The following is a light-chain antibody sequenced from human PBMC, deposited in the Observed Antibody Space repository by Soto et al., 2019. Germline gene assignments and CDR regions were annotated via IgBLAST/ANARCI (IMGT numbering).Light chain of an antibody. CDR2: GAS. CDR3: QQYNNWPLFT. V-gene: IGKV3-15*01. J-gene: IGKJ3*01. Sequence: EIVMTQSPATLSVSPGERATLSCRSSQSVSSNLAWYQQKPGQAPRLLIYGASTRATGIPARFSGSGSGTEFTLTISSLQSEDFAVYYCQQYNNWPLFTFGPGTKVEMK. CDR1: QSVSSN.